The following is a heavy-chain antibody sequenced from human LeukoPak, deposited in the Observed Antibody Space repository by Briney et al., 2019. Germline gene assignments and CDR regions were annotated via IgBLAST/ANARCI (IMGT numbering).Heavy chain of an antibody. D-gene: IGHD6-13*01. CDR2: IDYSGST. CDR1: GGSINSGAYY. Sequence: SETLSLTCTVSGGSINSGAYYRSWIRQHPGKGLEWIGYIDYSGSTYYNPSLKSRLTIPLDTSKNQFSLRLRSVTAADTAVYYCARDTGYSASWQIWGQGILVTVSS. CDR3: ARDTGYSASWQI. J-gene: IGHJ4*02. V-gene: IGHV4-31*03.